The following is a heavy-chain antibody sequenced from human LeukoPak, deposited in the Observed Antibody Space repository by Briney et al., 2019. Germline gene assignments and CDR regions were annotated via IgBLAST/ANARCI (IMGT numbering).Heavy chain of an antibody. CDR1: GVSISSSSDY. D-gene: IGHD6-25*01. V-gene: IGHV4-39*02. CDR3: ARESGPYRPLDY. CDR2: IYYSGRT. Sequence: SEPLSLTCTVSGVSISSSSDYWGWIRQPPGKGLEWIGDIYYSGRTYYNPSLKSRVTISIDTSKNHLSLKLSSVTAADTAVYYCARESGPYRPLDYWGQGTLVTVVS. J-gene: IGHJ4*02.